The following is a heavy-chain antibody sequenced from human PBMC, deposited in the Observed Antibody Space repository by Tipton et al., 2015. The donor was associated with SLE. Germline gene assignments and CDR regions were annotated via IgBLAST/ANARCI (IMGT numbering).Heavy chain of an antibody. Sequence: SLRLSCAASGFSFSEKGMHWVRQAPGKGLEWVAVIWHDGSNEYYGDYVKGRFTISRDNSKNTLYLQMDSLRPEDTAVYYCARVLQGEPTGGLYYYYYMDVWGKGTTVTVSS. J-gene: IGHJ6*03. CDR2: IWHDGSNE. CDR3: ARVLQGEPTGGLYYYYYMDV. CDR1: GFSFSEKG. D-gene: IGHD3-16*01. V-gene: IGHV3-33*08.